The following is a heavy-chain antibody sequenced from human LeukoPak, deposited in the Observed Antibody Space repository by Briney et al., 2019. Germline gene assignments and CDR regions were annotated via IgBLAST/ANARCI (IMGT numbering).Heavy chain of an antibody. V-gene: IGHV1-24*01. J-gene: IGHJ3*02. CDR2: FDPEDGET. D-gene: IGHD3-9*01. Sequence: ASVKVSCKASGGTFSSYAIRWVRQAPGKGLEWMGGFDPEDGETTYAQKFQGRVTMTEDTSTDTAYMELSSLRSEDTAVYYCATTRYFKVIHAFDIWGQGTMVTVSS. CDR1: GGTFSSYA. CDR3: ATTRYFKVIHAFDI.